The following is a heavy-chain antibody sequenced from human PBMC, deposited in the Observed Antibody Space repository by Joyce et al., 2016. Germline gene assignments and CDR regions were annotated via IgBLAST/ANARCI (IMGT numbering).Heavy chain of an antibody. D-gene: IGHD3-22*01. Sequence: EVQLVESGGGLVQSGGSLRRSCAASGFTFSGVWMHWVRQAPVKGLVGGSRINSDGNSTNCADSVKGRFTISRDNAKNTLYLQMSSLRAEDTAVYYCARGYYYYDGVDYWGQGTLVTVSS. V-gene: IGHV3-74*01. J-gene: IGHJ4*02. CDR2: INSDGNST. CDR1: GFTFSGVW. CDR3: ARGYYYYDGVDY.